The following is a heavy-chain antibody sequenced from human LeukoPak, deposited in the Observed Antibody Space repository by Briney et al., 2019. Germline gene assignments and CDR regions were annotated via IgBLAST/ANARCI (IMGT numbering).Heavy chain of an antibody. D-gene: IGHD3-16*01. CDR1: GFTFSSYS. J-gene: IGHJ4*02. Sequence: GGSLRLSCAASGFTFSSYSMNWVRQAPGKGLEWVSSISSSSYIYYADSVKGRFTISRDNAKNSLYLQMNSLRAEDTAVYYCARGHYVGMRDYFDYWGQGTLVTVSS. CDR2: ISSSSYI. V-gene: IGHV3-21*01. CDR3: ARGHYVGMRDYFDY.